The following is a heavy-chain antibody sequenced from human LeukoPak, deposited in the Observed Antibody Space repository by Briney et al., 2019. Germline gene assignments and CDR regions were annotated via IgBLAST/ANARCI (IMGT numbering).Heavy chain of an antibody. CDR3: AREAWELLGRGWFDP. Sequence: SETLSLTCTVSGGSISSGSYYWSWIRQPAGKGLEWIGRIYTSGSTNYNPSLKSQVTISVGTSKNQFSLKLSSVTAADTAVYYCAREAWELLGRGWFDPWGQGTLVTVSS. V-gene: IGHV4-61*02. CDR2: IYTSGST. D-gene: IGHD1-26*01. J-gene: IGHJ5*02. CDR1: GGSISSGSYY.